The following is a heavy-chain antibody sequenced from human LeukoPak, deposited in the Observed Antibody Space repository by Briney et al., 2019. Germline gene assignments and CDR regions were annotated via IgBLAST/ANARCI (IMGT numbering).Heavy chain of an antibody. J-gene: IGHJ4*02. CDR3: ASSKRAVAGPHLGI. CDR1: GYTFTSYD. CDR2: MNPNSGNT. D-gene: IGHD6-19*01. V-gene: IGHV1-8*01. Sequence: ASVKVSCKASGYTFTSYDINWVRQAPGQGLEWMGLMNPNSGNTGYAQKFQGRVTMTSNTSISTAYMELSSLRSEDTAVYYCASSKRAVAGPHLGIWGQGTLVTVSS.